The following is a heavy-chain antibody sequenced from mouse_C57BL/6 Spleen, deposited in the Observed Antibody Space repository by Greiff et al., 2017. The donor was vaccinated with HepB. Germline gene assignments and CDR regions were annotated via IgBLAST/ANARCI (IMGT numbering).Heavy chain of an antibody. CDR2: ISDGGSYT. CDR1: GFTFSSYA. Sequence: EVKLVESGGGLVKPGVSLKLSCAASGFTFSSYAMSWVRQTPEKRLEWVATISDGGSYTYYPDNVKGRFTISRDNAKNNLYLQMSHLKSEDTAMYYCARNDYGTDFDYWGQGTTLTVSS. J-gene: IGHJ2*01. D-gene: IGHD1-1*01. V-gene: IGHV5-4*03. CDR3: ARNDYGTDFDY.